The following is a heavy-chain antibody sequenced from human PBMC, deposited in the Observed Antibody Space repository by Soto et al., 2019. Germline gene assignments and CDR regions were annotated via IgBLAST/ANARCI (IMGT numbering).Heavy chain of an antibody. V-gene: IGHV1-3*01. CDR1: GYTFTSYA. CDR2: INAGNGNT. J-gene: IGHJ4*02. Sequence: ASVKVSCKASGYTFTSYAMHWVRQAPGQRLEWMGWINAGNGNTKYSQKFQGRVTITRDTSASTAYMELSSLRSEDTAVYYCASGMITFGGVIGPGYSFDYCGQGTLLPVSS. D-gene: IGHD3-16*02. CDR3: ASGMITFGGVIGPGYSFDY.